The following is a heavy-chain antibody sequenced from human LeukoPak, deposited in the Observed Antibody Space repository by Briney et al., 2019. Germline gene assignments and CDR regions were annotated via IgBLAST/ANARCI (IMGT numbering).Heavy chain of an antibody. D-gene: IGHD6-6*01. CDR2: FYYGGCT. V-gene: IGHV4-39*07. J-gene: IGHJ5*02. CDR1: GGSISSSSYY. Sequence: SETLSLTCTVAGGSISSSSYYWGWIGQPPGKGLEWIGSFYYGGCTYYNPSLKSRVTISVDTSKNQFSLKLSSVTAADTAVYYCARDPSYSSSSPYNWFDPWGQGTLVTVSS. CDR3: ARDPSYSSSSPYNWFDP.